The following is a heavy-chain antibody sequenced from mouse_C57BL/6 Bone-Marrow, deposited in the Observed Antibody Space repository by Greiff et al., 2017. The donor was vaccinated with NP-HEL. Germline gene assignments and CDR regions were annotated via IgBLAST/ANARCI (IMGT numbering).Heavy chain of an antibody. J-gene: IGHJ3*01. CDR1: GFTFTDYY. CDR3: ARGDYYGSSSWFAY. CDR2: IRNKANGYTT. D-gene: IGHD1-1*01. V-gene: IGHV7-3*01. Sequence: EVQGVESGGGLVQPGGSLSLSCAASGFTFTDYYMSWVRQPPGKALEWLGFIRNKANGYTTEYSASVKGRFTISRDNSQSILYLQMNALRAEDSATYYCARGDYYGSSSWFAYWGQGTLVTVSA.